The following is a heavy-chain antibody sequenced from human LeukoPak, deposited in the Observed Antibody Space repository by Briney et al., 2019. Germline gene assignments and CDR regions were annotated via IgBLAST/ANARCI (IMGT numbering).Heavy chain of an antibody. CDR1: GGSISSSSYY. CDR2: IYYSGST. V-gene: IGHV4-39*02. Sequence: SETLSLTCTVSGGSISSSSYYWGGIRQPPGKGLEWIGNIYYSGSTYYNPSLKSRLTISVDTSKNQFSLKLSSVTATDTAVYYCARERGDRSGYYSTGFDYWGQGILVTVSS. J-gene: IGHJ4*02. D-gene: IGHD3-22*01. CDR3: ARERGDRSGYYSTGFDY.